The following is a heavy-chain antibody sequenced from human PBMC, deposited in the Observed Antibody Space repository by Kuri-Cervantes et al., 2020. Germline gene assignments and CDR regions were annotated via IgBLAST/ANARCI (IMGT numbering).Heavy chain of an antibody. V-gene: IGHV1-3*01. CDR2: IDAGNGNT. CDR1: GYTFTSYA. J-gene: IGHJ4*02. CDR3: ATAGGGQLGRLDY. Sequence: ASVKVSCKASGYTFTSYAMHWVRQAPGQRLEWMGWIDAGNGNTKYSQKLQGRVTMTTDTSASTAYMELRSLRSEDTAVYYCATAGGGQLGRLDYWGQGTLVTVSS. D-gene: IGHD6-6*01.